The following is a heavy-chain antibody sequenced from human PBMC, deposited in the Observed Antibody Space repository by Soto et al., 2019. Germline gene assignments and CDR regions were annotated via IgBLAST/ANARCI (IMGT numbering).Heavy chain of an antibody. J-gene: IGHJ6*02. D-gene: IGHD2-2*01. Sequence: SETLSLTCTVSGGSISSYYWSWIRQPAGKGLEWIGRIYTSGSTNYNPSLKSRVTMSVDTSKNQFSLKLSSVTAADTAVHYCARDPVVVVPAAMHYYYGMDVWGQGTTVTVSS. CDR1: GGSISSYY. CDR3: ARDPVVVVPAAMHYYYGMDV. V-gene: IGHV4-4*07. CDR2: IYTSGST.